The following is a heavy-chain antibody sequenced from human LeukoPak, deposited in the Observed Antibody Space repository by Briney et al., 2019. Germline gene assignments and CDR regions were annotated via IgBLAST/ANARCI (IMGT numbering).Heavy chain of an antibody. V-gene: IGHV1-18*01. CDR1: GYIFFNYG. CDR3: ARGLPIVSRSYYPFDP. CDR2: ISPNNGNT. D-gene: IGHD1-26*01. J-gene: IGHJ5*02. Sequence: ASVKVSCKASGYIFFNYGISWVRQAPGQGLEWMGWISPNNGNTDFAQNFQDRVTMTTGTSTSTVYMELRSLRSDDTAVYYCARGLPIVSRSYYPFDPWGQGTLVTVSS.